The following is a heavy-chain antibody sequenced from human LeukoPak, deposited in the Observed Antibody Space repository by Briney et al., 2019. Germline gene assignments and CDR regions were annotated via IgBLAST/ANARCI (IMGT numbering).Heavy chain of an antibody. D-gene: IGHD1-14*01. CDR3: ARDDHRMYYFDY. Sequence: SETLSLTCTVSGGSISSGGYYWSWIRQHPGTGLEWIGYIYYSGSTYYDPSLKSRVTISVDTSKNQFSLKLSSVTAADTAVYYCARDDHRMYYFDYWGQGTLVTVSS. CDR1: GGSISSGGYY. V-gene: IGHV4-31*03. CDR2: IYYSGST. J-gene: IGHJ4*02.